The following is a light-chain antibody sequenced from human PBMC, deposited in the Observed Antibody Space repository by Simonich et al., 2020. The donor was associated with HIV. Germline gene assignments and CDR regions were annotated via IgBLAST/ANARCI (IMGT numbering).Light chain of an antibody. CDR3: QQFFRTPWT. CDR2: AST. Sequence: DILMTQSPSSLPASVGDGVTITCLASQGVCNSLACYQQKPGKAPKLLLSASTRLESGVASRCSGSGSGTDYTLTISSLQPEDFATYYCQQFFRTPWTFGQGTKVEIK. CDR1: QGVCNS. V-gene: IGKV1-NL1*01. J-gene: IGKJ1*01.